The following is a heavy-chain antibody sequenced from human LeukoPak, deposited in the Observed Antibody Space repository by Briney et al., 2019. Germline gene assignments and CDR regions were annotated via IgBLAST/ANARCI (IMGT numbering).Heavy chain of an antibody. CDR1: GYTFTSYG. J-gene: IGHJ3*02. V-gene: IGHV1-18*01. Sequence: ASVKVSCKASGYTFTSYGISWVRQAPGQGLEWMGWISAYNGNTNYAQKLQGRVTMTTDTSTSTAYMELRSLRSDDTAVYYCARDLVVPAAMTMGAFDIWGQGTMVTVSP. CDR2: ISAYNGNT. CDR3: ARDLVVPAAMTMGAFDI. D-gene: IGHD2-2*01.